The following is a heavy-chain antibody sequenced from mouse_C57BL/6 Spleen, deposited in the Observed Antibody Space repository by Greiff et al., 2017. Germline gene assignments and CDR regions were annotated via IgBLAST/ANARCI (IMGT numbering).Heavy chain of an antibody. CDR2: IRLKSDNYAT. J-gene: IGHJ3*01. CDR3: TGDYDEESSAC. CDR1: GFTFSNYW. D-gene: IGHD2-4*01. V-gene: IGHV6-3*01. Sequence: EVQVVESGGGLVQPGGSMKLSCVASGFTFSNYWMNWVRQSPEKGLEWVAQIRLKSDNYATHYAEAVKGRFTISRDDSKSSVYLQMHNLRAEATGIYYCTGDYDEESSACWGQGTLVTVAA.